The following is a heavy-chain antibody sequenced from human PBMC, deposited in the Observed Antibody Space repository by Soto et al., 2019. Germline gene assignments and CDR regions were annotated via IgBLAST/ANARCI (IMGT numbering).Heavy chain of an antibody. J-gene: IGHJ4*02. Sequence: QVQLVESGGGVVQPGRSLRLSCAASGFTFSSYGMHWVRQAPGKGLEWVAVIWYDGSNKYYAESVKGRFTISRDNSKNTLYLQMNSLRAEDTAVYYCARDSHVGSGWQLTADYWGQGILVTVSS. D-gene: IGHD6-19*01. CDR1: GFTFSSYG. CDR2: IWYDGSNK. CDR3: ARDSHVGSGWQLTADY. V-gene: IGHV3-33*01.